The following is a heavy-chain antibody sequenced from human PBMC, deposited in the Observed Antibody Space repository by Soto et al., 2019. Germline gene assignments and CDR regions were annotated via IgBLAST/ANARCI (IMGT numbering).Heavy chain of an antibody. CDR1: GFTFNSYA. V-gene: IGHV3-23*01. CDR3: AKGRYFDASGGCANF. D-gene: IGHD3-22*01. J-gene: IGHJ4*02. Sequence: HPGGSLRLSCVAPGFTFNSYAMSWVRQTPEKGLEWVSTISGSGYQTYYAQSVQGRFTISRDNSKSTVYLQMNGLRAEDSATYYCAKGRYFDASGGCANFWGQGTLVTASS. CDR2: ISGSGYQT.